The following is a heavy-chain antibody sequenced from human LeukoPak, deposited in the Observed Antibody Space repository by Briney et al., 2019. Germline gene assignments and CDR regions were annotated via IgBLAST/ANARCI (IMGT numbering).Heavy chain of an antibody. J-gene: IGHJ5*02. D-gene: IGHD2-21*02. Sequence: GGSLRLSCAASGSTFSSNATSWVRKAPGKGLEGVSAISGSGGSPYYADSVKGRFTISRDNSKNTLYLQMNSLRAEDTAVYYCAKDHVVVTAILGPWGQGTLVTVSS. CDR1: GSTFSSNA. V-gene: IGHV3-23*01. CDR2: ISGSGGSP. CDR3: AKDHVVVTAILGP.